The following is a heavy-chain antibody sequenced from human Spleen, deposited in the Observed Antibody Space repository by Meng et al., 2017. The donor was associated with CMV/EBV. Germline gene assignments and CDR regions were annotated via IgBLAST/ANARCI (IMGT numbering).Heavy chain of an antibody. CDR2: TYYRSKWHN. J-gene: IGHJ4*02. CDR1: GDSVSSNVAA. V-gene: IGHV6-1*01. D-gene: IGHD7-27*01. CDR3: ARDHLGFDY. Sequence: QVQLQQSGPGLLRPSQTLSLTCAISGDSVSSNVAAWNWVRKSPWRGLEWLGRTYYRSKWHNDYATSVKSRITINPDTSKNQFSLQLNSVTPEDTAVYYCARDHLGFDYWGQGTLVTVSS.